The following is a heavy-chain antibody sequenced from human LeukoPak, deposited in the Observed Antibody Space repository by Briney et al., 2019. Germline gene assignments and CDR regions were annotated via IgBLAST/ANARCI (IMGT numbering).Heavy chain of an antibody. Sequence: GGSLRLSCAASGFTLSAYYMSWIRQAPGKGLEWVPYSSPTSNDTNYADSVKGRFTISRDNSKNTLYLQMDSLRAEDTAVYYCARGGLRHLDYWGQGTLVTVSS. V-gene: IGHV3-11*05. CDR1: GFTLSAYY. D-gene: IGHD4-17*01. J-gene: IGHJ4*02. CDR3: ARGGLRHLDY. CDR2: SSPTSNDT.